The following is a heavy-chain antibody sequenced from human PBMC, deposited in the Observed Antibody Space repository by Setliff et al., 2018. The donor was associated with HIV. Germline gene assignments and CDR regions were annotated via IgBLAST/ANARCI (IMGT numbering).Heavy chain of an antibody. V-gene: IGHV4-59*01. D-gene: IGHD3-10*01. Sequence: SETLSLTCTVSGGSISSSYWTWTRQPPGKGLEWIGNIHYSGSTNYNPSLKSRVTISVDTSRSQFSLKLSSVTAADTAVYYCARGRDKYGPIDYWGQGTMVTVS. CDR1: GGSISSSY. J-gene: IGHJ4*02. CDR2: IHYSGST. CDR3: ARGRDKYGPIDY.